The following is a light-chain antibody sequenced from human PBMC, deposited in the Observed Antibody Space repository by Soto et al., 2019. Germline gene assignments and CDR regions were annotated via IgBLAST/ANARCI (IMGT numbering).Light chain of an antibody. CDR2: DAS. CDR3: QHRSNWPLT. CDR1: QSISSY. J-gene: IGKJ4*01. Sequence: EIVLTQSPSTLSFSPGERATLSCRASQSISSYLGWYQQKPGQAPRLLIYDASNRATGIPARFNGSGSGTDFTLTISNLEPEDFAVYYCQHRSNWPLTFGGGTKVDIK. V-gene: IGKV3-11*01.